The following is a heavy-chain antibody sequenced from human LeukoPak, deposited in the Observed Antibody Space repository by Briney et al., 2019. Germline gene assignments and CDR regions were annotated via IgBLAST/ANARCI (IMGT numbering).Heavy chain of an antibody. J-gene: IGHJ4*02. CDR2: ISYDGSNK. Sequence: PGRSLRLSCAASGFTFSSYAMHWVHQAPGKGLEWVAVISYDGSNKYYADSVKGRFTISRDNSKNTLYLQMNSLRAEDTAVYYCARDILTGFDYWGQGTLVTVSA. D-gene: IGHD7-27*01. CDR3: ARDILTGFDY. V-gene: IGHV3-30*01. CDR1: GFTFSSYA.